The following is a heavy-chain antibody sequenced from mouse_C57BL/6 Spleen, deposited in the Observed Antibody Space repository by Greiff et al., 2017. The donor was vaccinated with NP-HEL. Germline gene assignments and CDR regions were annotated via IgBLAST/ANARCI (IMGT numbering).Heavy chain of an antibody. Sequence: DVKLVESGGGLVKPGGSLKLSCAASGFTFSDYGMHWVRQAPEKGLEWVAYISRGSSTIYYADTVKGRFNISRDHAKNTLFRQMTSLRSEDTARYYCASEDSNEAMDYWGQGTSVTVSS. CDR1: GFTFSDYG. J-gene: IGHJ4*01. CDR2: ISRGSSTI. CDR3: ASEDSNEAMDY. D-gene: IGHD2-5*01. V-gene: IGHV5-17*01.